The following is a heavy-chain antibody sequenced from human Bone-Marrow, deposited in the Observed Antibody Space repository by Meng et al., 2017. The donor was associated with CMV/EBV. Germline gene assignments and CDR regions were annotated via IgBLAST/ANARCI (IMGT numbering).Heavy chain of an antibody. CDR3: ARVCSSTSCYSDAFDI. J-gene: IGHJ3*02. Sequence: SETLSLTCTVSGGSISSYYWSWIRQPPGKGLEWIGYIYYSGSTNYNPSLKSRVTISVDTSKNQFSLKLSSVTAADTAVYYCARVCSSTSCYSDAFDIWGQGKMVNVSS. CDR1: GGSISSYY. D-gene: IGHD2-2*01. V-gene: IGHV4-59*01. CDR2: IYYSGST.